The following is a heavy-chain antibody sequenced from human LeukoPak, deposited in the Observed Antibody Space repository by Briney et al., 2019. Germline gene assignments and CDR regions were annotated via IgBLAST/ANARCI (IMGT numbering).Heavy chain of an antibody. V-gene: IGHV4-34*01. CDR2: INHSGST. CDR1: GGSISSYY. J-gene: IGHJ4*02. Sequence: PSETLSLTCTVSGGSISSYYWSWIRQPPGKGLEWIGEINHSGSTNYNPSLKSRVTISVDTSKNQFSLKLSSVTAADTAVYYCARGRPRPSTRFDYWGQGTLVTVSS. CDR3: ARGRPRPSTRFDY.